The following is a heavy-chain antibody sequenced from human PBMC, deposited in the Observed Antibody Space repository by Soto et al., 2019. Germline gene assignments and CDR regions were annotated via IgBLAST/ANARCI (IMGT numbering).Heavy chain of an antibody. J-gene: IGHJ4*02. CDR3: SRSDYGDYLPYVY. V-gene: IGHV3-7*01. D-gene: IGHD4-17*01. CDR2: IKQDGSEK. CDR1: GFTFSSYW. Sequence: PGGSLRLSCAASGFTFSSYWMSWVRQAPGKGLEWVANIKQDGSEKYYVDSVKGRFTISRDNAKNSLYLQMNSLRAEDTAVYYCSRSDYGDYLPYVYSGQGPLVTVS.